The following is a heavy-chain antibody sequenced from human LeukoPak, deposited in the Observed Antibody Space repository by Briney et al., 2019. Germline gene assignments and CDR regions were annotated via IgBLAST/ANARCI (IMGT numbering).Heavy chain of an antibody. CDR1: GGTFSSYA. D-gene: IGHD1-26*01. V-gene: IGHV1-69*05. CDR2: IIPIFGTA. J-gene: IGHJ4*02. CDR3: ARVRVGARGAFDY. Sequence: ASVKVSCKASGGTFSSYAISWVRQALGQGLEWMGGIIPIFGTANYAQKFQGRVTITTDESTSTAYMELSSLRSEDTAVYYCARVRVGARGAFDYWGQGTLVTVSS.